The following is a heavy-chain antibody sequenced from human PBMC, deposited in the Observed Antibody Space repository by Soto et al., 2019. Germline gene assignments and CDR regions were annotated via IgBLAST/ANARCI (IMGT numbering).Heavy chain of an antibody. CDR2: ISFDGTTK. CDR1: GFTFTAFG. J-gene: IGHJ4*02. V-gene: IGHV3-30-3*01. D-gene: IGHD3-10*01. CDR3: ARHRDGGTYTYIDH. Sequence: GGSLRLSCAASGFTFTAFGLHWVRQAPGKGLEWVGLISFDGTTKYLADSVRGRFTISRDNSKNMLFLQLNSLRVEDTAVYYCARHRDGGTYTYIDHWGPGTLVTV.